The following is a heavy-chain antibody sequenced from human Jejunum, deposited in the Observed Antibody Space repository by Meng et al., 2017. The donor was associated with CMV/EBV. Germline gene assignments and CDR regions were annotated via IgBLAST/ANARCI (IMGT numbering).Heavy chain of an antibody. CDR2: ISGSGITT. J-gene: IGHJ4*01. D-gene: IGHD5-24*01. CDR1: GITVSSYA. V-gene: IGHV3-23*01. CDR3: AKDCRM. Sequence: GSRRLSCAAAGITVSSYAMSWVRQAPGKGLEWASAISGSGITTYYGDSVKGRFTISRDNSKNTLYLQMNSLRAEDTAVYYCAKDCRMGGQGTLVTVSS.